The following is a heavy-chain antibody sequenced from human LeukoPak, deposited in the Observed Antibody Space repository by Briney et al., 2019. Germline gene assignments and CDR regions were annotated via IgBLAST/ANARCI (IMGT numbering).Heavy chain of an antibody. CDR1: GFTFSSYW. CDR2: INPDGSEK. D-gene: IGHD1-26*01. Sequence: PGGSLRLSCAASGFTFSSYWMHRGRQAPGKRLQWVANINPDGSEKNYVDSVKGRFTISRDNAKNSLYLQMNSLRAEDTAVYYCVRIGLRAGGRYYFDYWGQGTLVTVSS. V-gene: IGHV3-7*01. CDR3: VRIGLRAGGRYYFDY. J-gene: IGHJ4*02.